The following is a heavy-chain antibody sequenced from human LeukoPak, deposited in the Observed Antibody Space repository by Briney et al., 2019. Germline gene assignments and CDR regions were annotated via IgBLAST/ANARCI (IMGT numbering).Heavy chain of an antibody. V-gene: IGHV1-24*01. Sequence: ASVKVSCKVSGYTLTELSMHWVRQAPGKGLEWMGGFDPEDGETIYAQKFQGRVTMTEDTSTDTAYMELSSLRSEDTAVYYCATKTVLLWFGNGLFDYWGQGTLVTVSS. CDR1: GYTLTELS. D-gene: IGHD3-10*01. CDR3: ATKTVLLWFGNGLFDY. J-gene: IGHJ4*02. CDR2: FDPEDGET.